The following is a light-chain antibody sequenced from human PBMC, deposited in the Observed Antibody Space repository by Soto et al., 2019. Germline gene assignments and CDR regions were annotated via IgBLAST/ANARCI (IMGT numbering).Light chain of an antibody. V-gene: IGKV1-39*01. CDR1: QSIVKH. Sequence: IHMTHSPAFLSASVLYRVSITFLASQSIVKHLNWYQQKPGKAPKFLIYGASTFQSGVPSRFTGSGSGTDFTLTVNSLQAEDFATYYCQQSYTSPTTFGQGTRLET. CDR3: QQSYTSPTT. CDR2: GAS. J-gene: IGKJ5*01.